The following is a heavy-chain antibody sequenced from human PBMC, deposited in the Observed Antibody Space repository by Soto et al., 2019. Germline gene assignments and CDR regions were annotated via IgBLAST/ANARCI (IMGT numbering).Heavy chain of an antibody. CDR3: ARRYSNSGDGFDY. CDR1: GGSISSGGYY. Sequence: QVQLQESGPGLLKPSQTLSLTCTVSGGSISSGGYYWSWIRQHPGKGLEWTGYIYYSGSTYYNPSLKSRVTISIDTSKNQFSLKLSSVTAADTAVYYCARRYSNSGDGFDYWGQGTLVTVSS. CDR2: IYYSGST. V-gene: IGHV4-31*03. D-gene: IGHD4-4*01. J-gene: IGHJ4*02.